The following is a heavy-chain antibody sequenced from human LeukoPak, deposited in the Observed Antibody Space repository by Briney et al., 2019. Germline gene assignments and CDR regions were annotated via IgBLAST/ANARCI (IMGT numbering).Heavy chain of an antibody. CDR2: IHYSGSP. J-gene: IGHJ5*02. Sequence: ETLSLTCTVSGGSNYWSWIRQTPGKGLEWIAYIHYSGSPNYNPSLKSRVTMSIDPSKNQFSLKLNPVTAADTAFYSCAKHSNWNGGVDWFDPWGAGTLVTVSS. D-gene: IGHD1-20*01. CDR1: GGSNY. V-gene: IGHV4-59*08. CDR3: AKHSNWNGGVDWFDP.